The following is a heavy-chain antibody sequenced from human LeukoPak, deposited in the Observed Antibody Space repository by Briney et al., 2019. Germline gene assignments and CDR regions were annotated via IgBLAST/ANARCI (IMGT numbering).Heavy chain of an antibody. CDR1: GGSISSGGYS. CDR3: AKSYSNYPPYFDY. Sequence: SETLSLTCAVSGGSISSGGYSWSWIRQPPGKGLEWIGYIYYSGSTYYNPSPKSRVTISVDTSKNQFSLKLSSVTAADTAVYYCAKSYSNYPPYFDYWGQGTLVTVSS. V-gene: IGHV4-30-4*07. D-gene: IGHD4-11*01. J-gene: IGHJ4*02. CDR2: IYYSGST.